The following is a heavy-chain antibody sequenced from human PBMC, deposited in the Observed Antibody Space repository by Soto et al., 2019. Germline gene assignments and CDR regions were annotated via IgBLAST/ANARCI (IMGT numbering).Heavy chain of an antibody. CDR3: ARESYYGSGATVVAY. J-gene: IGHJ4*02. Sequence: QVQLQESGPGLVRPSETLSLTCTVSGGSISGYYWSWIRQPPGKGLEWIGYIYYSGTTSYNPSLNSRVTMSVDTSKKQFSLKVNSVTAADTAVYYCARESYYGSGATVVAYWGQGTLVTVSS. D-gene: IGHD3-10*01. V-gene: IGHV4-59*01. CDR2: IYYSGTT. CDR1: GGSISGYY.